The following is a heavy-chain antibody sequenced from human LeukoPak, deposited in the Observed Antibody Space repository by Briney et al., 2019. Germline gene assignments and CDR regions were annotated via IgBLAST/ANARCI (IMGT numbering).Heavy chain of an antibody. J-gene: IGHJ6*03. V-gene: IGHV4-34*01. CDR3: ARLHITMVRGGQMPRFGSLYYMDV. D-gene: IGHD3-10*01. CDR2: INHSGST. CDR1: GFTFSSYS. Sequence: PGGSLRLSCAASGFTFSSYSLNWVRQAPGKGLEWIGEINHSGSTNYNPSLKSRVTISVDTSKNQFSLKLSSVTAADTAVYYCARLHITMVRGGQMPRFGSLYYMDVWGKGTTVTISS.